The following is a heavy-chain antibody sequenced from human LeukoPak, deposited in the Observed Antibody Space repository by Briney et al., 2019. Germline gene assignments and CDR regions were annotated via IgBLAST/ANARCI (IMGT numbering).Heavy chain of an antibody. V-gene: IGHV1-2*02. CDR1: GYTFTGYY. D-gene: IGHD3-22*01. CDR3: AREAFQYYYDSSGYYG. J-gene: IGHJ4*02. Sequence: ASVTVSCTASGYTFTGYYMHWVRQAPGQGLEWMGWINPNSGGTNYAQKFQGRVTMTRDTSISTAYMELSRLRSDDTAVYYCAREAFQYYYDSSGYYGWGQGTLVTVSS. CDR2: INPNSGGT.